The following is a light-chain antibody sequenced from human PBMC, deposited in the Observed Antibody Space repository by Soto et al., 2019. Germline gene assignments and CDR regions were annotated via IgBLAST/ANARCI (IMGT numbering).Light chain of an antibody. CDR3: QQGYGTPFT. CDR1: QSISSY. Sequence: DIQMTQSPSSLSASVGDRVTITCRASQSISSYLNWYQQKPGKAPKLLIYAASNLQSGVPSRFSGSGSGTDFTLTISSLQPEDFAIYYCQQGYGTPFTFGPGPKVDIK. J-gene: IGKJ3*01. CDR2: AAS. V-gene: IGKV1-39*01.